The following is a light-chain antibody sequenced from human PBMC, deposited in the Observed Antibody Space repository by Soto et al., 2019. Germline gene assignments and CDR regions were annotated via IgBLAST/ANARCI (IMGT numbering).Light chain of an antibody. Sequence: QSVLTQPASVSGSPGQSITISCTGTSSDVGSYNLVSWYQQHPGKAPKLMIYEISKWPSGVSNRFSGSKSGNTASLTISGLQAEDEANYYCCSYAGSWVFGGGTKVTVL. CDR1: SSDVGSYNL. J-gene: IGLJ3*02. V-gene: IGLV2-23*02. CDR2: EIS. CDR3: CSYAGSWV.